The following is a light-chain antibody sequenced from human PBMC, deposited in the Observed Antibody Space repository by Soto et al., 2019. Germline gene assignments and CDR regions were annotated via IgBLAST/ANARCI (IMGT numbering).Light chain of an antibody. Sequence: QLVLTQPPSASGTPGQRVTISCSGSSSNIGSNFVYWYQQLPGTAPRLLIYKDNQRPSGVPDRFSGSKSGASASLAISGLRPEDEAGYYCSVWEDSVSGWLFGGGTKLTVL. CDR1: SSNIGSNF. J-gene: IGLJ3*02. CDR3: SVWEDSVSGWL. CDR2: KDN. V-gene: IGLV1-47*01.